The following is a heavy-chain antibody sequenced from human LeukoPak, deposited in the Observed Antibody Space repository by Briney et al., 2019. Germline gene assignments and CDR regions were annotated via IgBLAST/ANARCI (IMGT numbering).Heavy chain of an antibody. Sequence: PGGSLRLSCAASGFTFSSYGMHWVRQDPGKGLEWVAVISYDGSNKYYADSVKGRFTISRDNSKNTLYLQMNSLRAEDTAVYYCAKEITEGIFDYWGQGTLVTVSS. CDR3: AKEITEGIFDY. CDR1: GFTFSSYG. V-gene: IGHV3-30*18. CDR2: ISYDGSNK. J-gene: IGHJ4*02. D-gene: IGHD6-13*01.